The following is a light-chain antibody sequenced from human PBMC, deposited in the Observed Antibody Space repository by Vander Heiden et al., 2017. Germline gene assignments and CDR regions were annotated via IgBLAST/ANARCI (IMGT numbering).Light chain of an antibody. Sequence: DIVMTQSPDSLAVSLGERATINCKSSQSVLYSSNNKNYLAWYQQKPGQPPKLLIYWASTRESGVPDRFSGSGSSPPFPLPLLLPPSSAVAFSYCPPSSLPPFPFLLRPPFSFLRTF. CDR3: PPSSLPPFPFLLRPPFSFLRT. CDR1: QSVLYSSNNKNY. CDR2: WAS. V-gene: IGKV4-1*01. J-gene: IGKJ2*02.